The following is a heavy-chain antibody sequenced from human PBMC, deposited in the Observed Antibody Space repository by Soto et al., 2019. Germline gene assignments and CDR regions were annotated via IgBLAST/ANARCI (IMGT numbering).Heavy chain of an antibody. V-gene: IGHV3-21*01. Sequence: GGSLRLSCVASGFTFSSYSMNWVRQAPGKGLEWVSSISSSSSYIYYADSVKGRFTISRDNAKNSLYLQMNSLRAEDTAVYYCARGQQLVMSLRYYYYGMDVWGQGTTVTVSS. CDR1: GFTFSSYS. CDR2: ISSSSSYI. J-gene: IGHJ6*02. D-gene: IGHD6-13*01. CDR3: ARGQQLVMSLRYYYYGMDV.